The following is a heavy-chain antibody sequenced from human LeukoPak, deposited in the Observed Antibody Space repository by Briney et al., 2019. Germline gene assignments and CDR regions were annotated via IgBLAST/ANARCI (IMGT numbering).Heavy chain of an antibody. CDR2: ISSSGSTI. V-gene: IGHV3-48*03. J-gene: IGHJ4*02. CDR1: GFTFSSYE. CDR3: TKSQVGALAYFDY. D-gene: IGHD1-26*01. Sequence: PGGSLRLSCAASGFTFSSYEMNWVRQTPGKELEWVSYISSSGSTIYYADSVKGRFTISRDNAKNSLYLQMNSLRVEDTALYYCTKSQVGALAYFDYWGQGTLVTVSS.